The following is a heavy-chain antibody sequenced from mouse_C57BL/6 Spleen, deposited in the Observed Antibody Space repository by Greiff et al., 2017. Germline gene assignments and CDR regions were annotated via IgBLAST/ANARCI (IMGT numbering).Heavy chain of an antibody. Sequence: QVQLQQPGAELVMPGASVKLSCKASGYTFTSYWMHWVKQRPGQGLEWIGELDPSDSYTNYNQKFKGKSTLTVDKSSSTAYMQLSSLTSEDSAVYYCARSDYDYDGGFAYWGQGTLVTVSA. CDR3: ARSDYDYDGGFAY. CDR1: GYTFTSYW. CDR2: LDPSDSYT. J-gene: IGHJ3*01. D-gene: IGHD2-4*01. V-gene: IGHV1-69*01.